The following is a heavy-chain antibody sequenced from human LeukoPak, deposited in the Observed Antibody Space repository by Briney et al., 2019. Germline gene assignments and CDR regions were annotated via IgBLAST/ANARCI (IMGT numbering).Heavy chain of an antibody. J-gene: IGHJ1*01. CDR2: ISGSGIST. V-gene: IGHV3-23*01. CDR3: AKADYYDSNTYRAQFIQH. Sequence: GGSLRLSCAVSGFTVSSNYMTWVRQAPGKGLEWVSVISGSGISTYNADSVKGRFTISRDNSKNTLYLQMNSLRAEDTAVYYCAKADYYDSNTYRAQFIQHWGQGTLVTVSS. D-gene: IGHD3-22*01. CDR1: GFTVSSNY.